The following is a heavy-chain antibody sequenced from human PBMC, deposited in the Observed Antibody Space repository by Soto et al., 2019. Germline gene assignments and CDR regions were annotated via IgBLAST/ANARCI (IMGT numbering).Heavy chain of an antibody. CDR3: AKDTGYSSSSFDY. V-gene: IGHV3-9*01. CDR1: GFTFDDYA. CDR2: ISWNSGSI. Sequence: EVQLVESGGGLVQPGRSLRLSCAASGFTFDDYAMHWVRQAPGKGLEWVSGISWNSGSIGYADSVKGRFTISRDNAKNSLYLQMNSLRAEDTALYYCAKDTGYSSSSFDYWGQGTLVTVSS. J-gene: IGHJ4*02. D-gene: IGHD6-6*01.